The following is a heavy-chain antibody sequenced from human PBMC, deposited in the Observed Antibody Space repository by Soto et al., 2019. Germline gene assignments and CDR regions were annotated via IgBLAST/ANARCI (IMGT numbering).Heavy chain of an antibody. Sequence: SETLSLTCTVSGGSISSSSYYWGWIRQPPGKGLEWIGSIYYSGSTYYNPSLKSRVTISVDTSKNQFSLKLSSVTAADTAVYYCASPRFITIFGVVIFEDAFDIWGQGTMVTVSS. CDR3: ASPRFITIFGVVIFEDAFDI. CDR2: IYYSGST. J-gene: IGHJ3*02. V-gene: IGHV4-39*01. D-gene: IGHD3-3*01. CDR1: GGSISSSSYY.